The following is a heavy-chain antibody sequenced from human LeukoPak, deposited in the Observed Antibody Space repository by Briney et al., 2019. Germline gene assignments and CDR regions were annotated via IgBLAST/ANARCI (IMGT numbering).Heavy chain of an antibody. J-gene: IGHJ4*02. CDR3: ARRPLTYYYGSGSYYNAGYLDY. CDR1: GGSISSYY. V-gene: IGHV4-59*08. D-gene: IGHD3-10*01. CDR2: IYYSGST. Sequence: SETLSLTCTVSGGSISSYYWSWIRQPPGKGLEWIGYIYYSGSTNYNPSLKSRVTISVDTSKNQFSLKLSSVTAADTAVYYCARRPLTYYYGSGSYYNAGYLDYWGQGTLVTVSS.